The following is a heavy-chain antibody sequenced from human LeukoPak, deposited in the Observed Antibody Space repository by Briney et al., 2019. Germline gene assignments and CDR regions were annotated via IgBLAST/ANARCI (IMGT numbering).Heavy chain of an antibody. J-gene: IGHJ3*02. V-gene: IGHV4-31*03. D-gene: IGHD3-16*01. CDR3: ARDRGGPMITFGGTPQSDAFDI. CDR2: IYYSGST. Sequence: SQTLSLTCTVSGGSISSGGYYWSWIRQHPGKGLEWIGYIYYSGSTYYNPSLKSRVTISVDTSKNQFSLKLSSVTAADTAVYYCARDRGGPMITFGGTPQSDAFDIWGQGTMVTVSS. CDR1: GGSISSGGYY.